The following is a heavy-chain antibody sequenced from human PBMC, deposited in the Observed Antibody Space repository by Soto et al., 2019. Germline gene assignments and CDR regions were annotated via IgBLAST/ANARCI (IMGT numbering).Heavy chain of an antibody. V-gene: IGHV4-31*02. J-gene: IGHJ4*02. CDR2: IYYSGST. CDR1: GGSISSGGYY. D-gene: IGHD3-22*01. Sequence: SETRSRTWTVSGGSISSGGYYWSWIRQHPGKGLEWIGYIYYSGSTYYNPSLKSRVTISVDTSKNQFSLKLSSVTAADTAVYYCATMYYYDSSGYQFDYWGQGTLVTVSS. CDR3: ATMYYYDSSGYQFDY.